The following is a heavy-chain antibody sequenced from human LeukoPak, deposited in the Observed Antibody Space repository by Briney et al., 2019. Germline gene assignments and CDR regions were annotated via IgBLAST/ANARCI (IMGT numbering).Heavy chain of an antibody. D-gene: IGHD6-19*01. V-gene: IGHV3-7*03. CDR1: GFTFSSYW. J-gene: IGHJ4*02. Sequence: GGSLRLPCAASGFTFSSYWMSWVRQAPGKGLEWVANIKQDGSEKYHVDSVKGRFTISRDNAKNSLYLQMNSLRAEDTAVYYCARDYPKQWLSSDYWGQGTLVTVSS. CDR3: ARDYPKQWLSSDY. CDR2: IKQDGSEK.